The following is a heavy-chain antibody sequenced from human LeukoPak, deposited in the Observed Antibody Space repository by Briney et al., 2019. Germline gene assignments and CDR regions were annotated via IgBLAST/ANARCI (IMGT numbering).Heavy chain of an antibody. CDR1: GYSISSGYY. J-gene: IGHJ4*02. V-gene: IGHV4-38-2*01. CDR3: ARLYYDNSGYPYYFDY. D-gene: IGHD3-22*01. Sequence: SEPLSLTCAVSGYSISSGYYWGWIRQPPGKGLEWIGSIYHSGSTYYNPSLKSRVTISVDTSKNQFSLKLSSVTAADTAVYYCARLYYDNSGYPYYFDYWGQGTLVTVSS. CDR2: IYHSGST.